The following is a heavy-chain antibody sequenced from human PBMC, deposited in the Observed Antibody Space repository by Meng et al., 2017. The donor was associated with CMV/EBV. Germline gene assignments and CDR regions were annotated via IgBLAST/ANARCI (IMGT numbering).Heavy chain of an antibody. CDR1: GFTFSSYW. CDR2: INSDGSNT. Sequence: GEFLKISCAASGFTFSSYWMHWVRQAPGKGLVWVSRINSDGSNTSYADSVKGRFTISRDNAKNTLYLQMNSLRAEDTAVYYCARDSSSSYYYYGMDVWGQGTTVTVSS. CDR3: ARDSSSSYYYYGMDV. D-gene: IGHD6-6*01. J-gene: IGHJ6*02. V-gene: IGHV3-74*01.